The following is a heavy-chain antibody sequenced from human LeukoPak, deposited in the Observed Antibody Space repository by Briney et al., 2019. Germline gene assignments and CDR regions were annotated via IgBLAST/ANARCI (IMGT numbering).Heavy chain of an antibody. CDR1: GFTFSNSG. CDR3: ARVRITMIVVVPHDAFDI. CDR2: ISNTGDKT. Sequence: PGGSLRLSCAASGFTFSNSGMSWVRQAPGKGLEWVSVISNTGDKTASADSVRGRFTISRDNSMNTLYLQMNSLRAEDTAVYYCARVRITMIVVVPHDAFDIWGQGTMVTVSS. D-gene: IGHD3-22*01. J-gene: IGHJ3*02. V-gene: IGHV3-23*01.